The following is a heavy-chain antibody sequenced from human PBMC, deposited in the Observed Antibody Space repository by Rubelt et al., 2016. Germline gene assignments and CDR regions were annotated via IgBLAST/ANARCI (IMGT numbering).Heavy chain of an antibody. CDR3: ARDRNYYESSGYPDY. CDR2: INPNSGGT. D-gene: IGHD3-22*01. J-gene: IGHJ4*02. Sequence: APGQGLEWVGWINPNSGGTNYAQKFQGRVTMTRDTSISTAYMELSRVRSDDTAVYYCARDRNYYESSGYPDYWGQGTLVTVSS. V-gene: IGHV1-2*02.